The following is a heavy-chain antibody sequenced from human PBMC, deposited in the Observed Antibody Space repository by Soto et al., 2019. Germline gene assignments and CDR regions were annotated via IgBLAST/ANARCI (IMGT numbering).Heavy chain of an antibody. Sequence: SYYWSWIRQPPGKGLEWIGYIYYSGSTNYNPSLKSRVTISVDTSKNQFSLKLSSVTAADTAVYYCARGVVLIGSGGSCPLDYWGQGTLVTVLL. CDR2: IYYSGST. D-gene: IGHD2-15*01. CDR3: ARGVVLIGSGGSCPLDY. V-gene: IGHV4-59*01. CDR1: SYY. J-gene: IGHJ4*02.